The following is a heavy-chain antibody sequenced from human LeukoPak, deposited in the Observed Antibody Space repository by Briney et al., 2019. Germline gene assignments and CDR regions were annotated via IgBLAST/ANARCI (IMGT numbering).Heavy chain of an antibody. CDR1: GFAFSSYA. CDR2: ISGSGTST. Sequence: GGSLRLSCAASGFAFSSYAMSXXXXAPGTGLXXXXXISGSGTSTYYADSVKGRXXXSXDNSKNTLYLQMNSLRAEDTAVYYCAKGDVVAATSSFFDLWGRGTLVTVSS. D-gene: IGHD1-26*01. J-gene: IGHJ2*01. V-gene: IGHV3-23*01. CDR3: AKGDVVAATSSFFDL.